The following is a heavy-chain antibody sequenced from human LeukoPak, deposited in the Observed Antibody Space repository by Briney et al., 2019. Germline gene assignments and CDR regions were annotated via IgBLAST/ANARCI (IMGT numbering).Heavy chain of an antibody. Sequence: SETLSLTCTVSGGSISSYYWSWIRQPPGKGLEWIGYIYYSGSTNYNPSLKSRVTISVDTSKNQFSLRPSSVTAADTAVYYCARRAFSSGYYYFDYWGQGTLVTVSS. D-gene: IGHD3-22*01. CDR3: ARRAFSSGYYYFDY. V-gene: IGHV4-59*08. J-gene: IGHJ4*02. CDR1: GGSISSYY. CDR2: IYYSGST.